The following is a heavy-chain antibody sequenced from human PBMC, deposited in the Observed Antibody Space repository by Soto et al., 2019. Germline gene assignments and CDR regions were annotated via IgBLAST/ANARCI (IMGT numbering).Heavy chain of an antibody. Sequence: GGSLRLSCAASGFTFSSYSMNWVRQAPGKGLEWVSSISSSSSYIYYADSVKGRFTISRDNAKNSLYLQMNSLRAEDTAVYYCARGGLSSRYFDWLSMARDFDYWGQGTLVTVSS. CDR1: GFTFSSYS. V-gene: IGHV3-21*01. CDR3: ARGGLSSRYFDWLSMARDFDY. D-gene: IGHD3-9*01. J-gene: IGHJ4*02. CDR2: ISSSSSYI.